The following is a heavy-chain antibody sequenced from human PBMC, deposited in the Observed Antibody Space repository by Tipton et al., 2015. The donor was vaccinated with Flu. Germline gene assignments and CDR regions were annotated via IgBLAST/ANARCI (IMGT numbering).Heavy chain of an antibody. CDR2: MYTNGDT. Sequence: LRLSCIVSGASIGSGSYYWSWIRQPAGKGLEWIGRMYTNGDTNTNPSLKSRVSISLDTSKNQFSLELSSVTTADTAVYYCARGARIPYYFNYWGPGTLVTVSS. D-gene: IGHD2-2*01. CDR1: GASIGSGSYY. J-gene: IGHJ4*02. V-gene: IGHV4-61*02. CDR3: ARGARIPYYFNY.